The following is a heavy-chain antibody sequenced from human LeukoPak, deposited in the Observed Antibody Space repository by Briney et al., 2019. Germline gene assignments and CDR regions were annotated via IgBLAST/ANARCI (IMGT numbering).Heavy chain of an antibody. V-gene: IGHV4-4*07. J-gene: IGHJ6*03. CDR2: FYPSGST. D-gene: IGHD3-9*01. CDR1: GDSISNYF. CDR3: VRENRYQFYYMDV. Sequence: SETLSLTCTVSGDSISNYFWNWIRQPAGKGLQWTGRFYPSGSTNYNSSLKSRLTMSVDTSKNQFSLRLTSVTAADTAVYYCVRENRYQFYYMDVWGKGTRSPSP.